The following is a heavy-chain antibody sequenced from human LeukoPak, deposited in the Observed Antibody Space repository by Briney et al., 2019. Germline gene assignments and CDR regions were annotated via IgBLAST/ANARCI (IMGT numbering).Heavy chain of an antibody. J-gene: IGHJ3*02. D-gene: IGHD1-26*01. V-gene: IGHV3-74*01. CDR3: GRAISVSGNAVET. CDR1: GFTFRSYA. CDR2: IYGDGSTT. Sequence: GGSVTLSCAASGFTFRSYAMRWLRQAPGKGLVWFIRIYGDGSTTNYAVSVKGRFTISTDNAKNTPYLQMNSLRAEDTAVYYCGRAISVSGNAVETWGEGTMVTVSS.